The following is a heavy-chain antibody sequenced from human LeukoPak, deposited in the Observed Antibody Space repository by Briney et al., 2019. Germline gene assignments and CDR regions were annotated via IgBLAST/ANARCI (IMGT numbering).Heavy chain of an antibody. CDR2: IKSKGDGGTT. CDR1: GFTFSYAY. D-gene: IGHD3-10*01. Sequence: KPGGSPRLSCAASGFTFSYAYMKWVRQAPGKGAELVGRIKSKGDGGTTDYAAPVKGRFTISRDDSKNMLYLQMNSLTTEDTAVYYCTTVTMVREINWGQGTLVTVSS. V-gene: IGHV3-15*01. CDR3: TTVTMVREIN. J-gene: IGHJ4*02.